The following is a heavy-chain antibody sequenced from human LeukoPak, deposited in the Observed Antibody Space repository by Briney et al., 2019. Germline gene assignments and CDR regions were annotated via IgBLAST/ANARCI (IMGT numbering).Heavy chain of an antibody. D-gene: IGHD4-17*01. V-gene: IGHV1-69*04. CDR2: IIPILGIA. Sequence: SVKVSCKASGGTFTSYAISWVRQAPGRGLEWMGRIIPILGIANYAQKFQGRVTITADKSTSTAYMELSSLRSEDTAVYYCARLVDYGDYVGYYYYGMDVWGQGTTVTVSS. J-gene: IGHJ6*02. CDR1: GGTFTSYA. CDR3: ARLVDYGDYVGYYYYGMDV.